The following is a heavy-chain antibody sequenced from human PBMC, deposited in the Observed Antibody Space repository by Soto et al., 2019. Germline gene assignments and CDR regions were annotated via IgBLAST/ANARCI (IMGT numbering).Heavy chain of an antibody. CDR2: IYWDDEK. J-gene: IGHJ4*02. D-gene: IGHD4-17*01. CDR3: ARRPAYCDFHFDF. Sequence: QITLKESGRPLVKPTQTLTLTCTFSGFSLNTSGVGVGWIRQPPGKALEWLSLIYWDDEKRYSPSLKSRLTITQETSKNQVILTMTDMDPVDTASYFCARRPAYCDFHFDFLGQGTLVTVSP. V-gene: IGHV2-5*02. CDR1: GFSLNTSGVG.